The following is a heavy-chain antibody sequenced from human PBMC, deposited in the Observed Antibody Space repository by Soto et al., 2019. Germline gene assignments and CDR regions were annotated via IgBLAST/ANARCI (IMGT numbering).Heavy chain of an antibody. Sequence: SETLSLTCTVSGGSITSSYWSWIRRPPGKGLEWIAYIYDTGISGYTPSTSYNPSLKSRVTMSVDTSKSQFSLKLTSVTAADTAVYDCEGGEDEFFYYGLEVCGQGITVTVSS. CDR3: EGGEDEFFYYGLEV. CDR2: IYDTGISGYTPST. D-gene: IGHD3-10*01. CDR1: GGSITSSY. J-gene: IGHJ6*02. V-gene: IGHV4-59*01.